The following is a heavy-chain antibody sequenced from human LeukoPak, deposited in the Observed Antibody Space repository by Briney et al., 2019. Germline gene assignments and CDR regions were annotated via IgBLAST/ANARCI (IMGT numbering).Heavy chain of an antibody. CDR2: ISWNSGSI. Sequence: SRSLRLSCAASGFTFDDYAMHWVRQAPGKGLEWVSGISWNSGSIGYADSVKGRFTISRDNAKNSLYLQMNSLRAEDTALYYCAKAVSVTTPPFDYWGQGTLVTVSS. V-gene: IGHV3-9*01. CDR1: GFTFDDYA. J-gene: IGHJ4*02. CDR3: AKAVSVTTPPFDY. D-gene: IGHD4-17*01.